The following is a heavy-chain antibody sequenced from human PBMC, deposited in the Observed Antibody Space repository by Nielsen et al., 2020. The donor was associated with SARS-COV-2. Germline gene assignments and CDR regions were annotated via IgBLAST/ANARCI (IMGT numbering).Heavy chain of an antibody. CDR3: ARRFTDTIFGANNYYFDY. V-gene: IGHV4-31*03. CDR1: GGSISRGVYY. Sequence: SETLSLTCTVSGGSISRGVYYWSWIGQHPGKGLEWIGYIYYSGSTYYNPSLKSRVTISVDTSKNQFSLKLSSVTAADTAVYYCARRFTDTIFGANNYYFDYWGQGTLVTVSS. CDR2: IYYSGST. J-gene: IGHJ4*02. D-gene: IGHD3-3*01.